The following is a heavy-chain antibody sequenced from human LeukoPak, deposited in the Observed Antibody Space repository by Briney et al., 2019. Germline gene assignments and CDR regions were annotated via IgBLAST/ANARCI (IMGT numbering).Heavy chain of an antibody. CDR1: GFTFSSYS. Sequence: GGSLRLSCAASGFTFSSYSMNWVRQAPGKGLEWVSSISTSSIYIYYAESVKGRFTISRDNARNSLYLQMNSLRAEDTAVYYCARVEAVVIALFDYWGQGTLVTVSS. CDR3: ARVEAVVIALFDY. V-gene: IGHV3-21*01. J-gene: IGHJ4*02. D-gene: IGHD3-22*01. CDR2: ISTSSIYI.